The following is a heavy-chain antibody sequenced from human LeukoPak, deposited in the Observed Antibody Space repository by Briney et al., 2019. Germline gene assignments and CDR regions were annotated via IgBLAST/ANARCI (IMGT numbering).Heavy chain of an antibody. Sequence: GAALKLSWEASGFTFSSYAMSWVRQAPGKGLEWVSAISCRGGSTYYADAVKGRVTISRDNSKNTLYLQMSSLRAEDTAVYYCAKDLAVARALYYYYGMDVWGQGTTVTVSS. V-gene: IGHV3-23*01. CDR2: ISCRGGST. CDR1: GFTFSSYA. CDR3: AKDLAVARALYYYYGMDV. D-gene: IGHD6-19*01. J-gene: IGHJ6*01.